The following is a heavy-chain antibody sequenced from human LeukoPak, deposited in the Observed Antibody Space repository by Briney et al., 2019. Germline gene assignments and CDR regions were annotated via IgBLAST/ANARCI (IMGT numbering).Heavy chain of an antibody. Sequence: GGSLRLSCAASGFTFSSYTMSWVRQAPGKGLAWVSSISGSGASTYYADSVKGRFTISRDNSKNTLYLQLNSLRAEDTAVYYCAKGGRSSSSSLGYWGQGTLVTISS. CDR1: GFTFSSYT. CDR3: AKGGRSSSSSLGY. D-gene: IGHD6-6*01. CDR2: ISGSGAST. J-gene: IGHJ4*02. V-gene: IGHV3-23*01.